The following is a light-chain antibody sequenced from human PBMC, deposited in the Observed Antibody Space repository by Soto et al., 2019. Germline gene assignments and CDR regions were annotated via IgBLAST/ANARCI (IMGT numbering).Light chain of an antibody. Sequence: DIQMTQSPSSLSASVGDRVILTCRASQRLGIYLNWYQQKPGKAPKLLIFAASSLQSGVPSRFSGSGSGTDFTLTISSLQHEDYATYYCQQSYSAPRYTFGQGTKLEIK. CDR2: AAS. CDR3: QQSYSAPRYT. CDR1: QRLGIY. J-gene: IGKJ2*01. V-gene: IGKV1-39*01.